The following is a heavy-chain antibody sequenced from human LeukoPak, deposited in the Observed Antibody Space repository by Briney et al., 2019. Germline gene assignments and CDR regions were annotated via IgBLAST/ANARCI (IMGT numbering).Heavy chain of an antibody. D-gene: IGHD3-22*01. CDR2: ISSSSSYI. CDR3: AKAELYGGYYAIDY. CDR1: GFTFSSYS. V-gene: IGHV3-21*04. J-gene: IGHJ4*02. Sequence: PGGSLRLSCAASGFTFSSYSMNWVRQAPGKGLEWVSSISSSSSYIYYADSVKGRFTISRDNGKNSLYLQMNSLRAEDTALYYCAKAELYGGYYAIDYWGQGTLVTVSS.